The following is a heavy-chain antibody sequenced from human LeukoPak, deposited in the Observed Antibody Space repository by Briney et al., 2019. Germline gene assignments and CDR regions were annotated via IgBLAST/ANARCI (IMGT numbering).Heavy chain of an antibody. J-gene: IGHJ6*02. CDR3: ARDVPYFYGMDV. CDR1: GFTFSDYY. V-gene: IGHV3-11*01. Sequence: GASLRLSCAASGFTFSDYYMSWIRQAPGEGLEWVSYISSSGSTIYYADSVKGRFTISRDNAKNSLYLQMNSLRAEDTAVYYCARDVPYFYGMDVWGQGTTVTVSS. CDR2: ISSSGSTI.